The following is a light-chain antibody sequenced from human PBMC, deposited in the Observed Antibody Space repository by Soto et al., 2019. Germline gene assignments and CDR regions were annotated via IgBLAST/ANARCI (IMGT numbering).Light chain of an antibody. V-gene: IGLV2-14*01. Sequence: QSALTQPASVSGSPGQSITISCTGTTSDVGGYNYVSWYQQHPGKAPKLIIYDVSNRPSGTSDRFSGSKSGNTASLTISGLQAEDEADYYCDSYTSSGTHVLGGGTKLTVL. CDR2: DVS. CDR3: DSYTSSGTHV. CDR1: TSDVGGYNY. J-gene: IGLJ2*01.